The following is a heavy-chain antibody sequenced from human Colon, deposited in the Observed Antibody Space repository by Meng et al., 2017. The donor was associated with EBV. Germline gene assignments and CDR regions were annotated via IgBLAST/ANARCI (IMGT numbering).Heavy chain of an antibody. V-gene: IGHV4-30-2*01. D-gene: IGHD2-21*02. CDR3: ARGPYCGGDCYWFDP. CDR1: GDSISSGDYS. Sequence: PRLQESDSGLVQPSQSLSLTCAVSGDSISSGDYSWSWIRQPPGQGLEWIGYIYHGGTTYNTSLKSRVTISVDNSKNQFSLRLTSVTAADTAVYYCARGPYCGGDCYWFDPWGQGTLVTVSS. J-gene: IGHJ5*02. CDR2: IYHGGTT.